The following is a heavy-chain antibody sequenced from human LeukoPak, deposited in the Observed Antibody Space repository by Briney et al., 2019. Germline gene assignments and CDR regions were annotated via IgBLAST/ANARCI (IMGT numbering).Heavy chain of an antibody. D-gene: IGHD3-10*01. J-gene: IGHJ5*02. Sequence: PSETLSLTRTVSGGTISSGGYYWSWIRQHPRKGLEWIGYIYYSGSTYYNPSLKSRVTISVDTSKNQFSLKLSSVTAADTAVYYCARESPEDRFGAPGMFDPWGQGTLVTVSS. CDR1: GGTISSGGYY. CDR3: ARESPEDRFGAPGMFDP. CDR2: IYYSGST. V-gene: IGHV4-31*03.